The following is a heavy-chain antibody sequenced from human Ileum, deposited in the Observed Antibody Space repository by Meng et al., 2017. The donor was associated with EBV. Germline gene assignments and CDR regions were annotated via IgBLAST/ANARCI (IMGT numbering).Heavy chain of an antibody. J-gene: IGHJ4*02. CDR1: GASISSNNW. Sequence: QVPRQESGPGMVNPSGSISLTSVVSGASISSNNWWSWVRQPPGKGLEWIGEIYHSGSTNYNPSFKSRVTMSVDKSKNQISLNLSSVTAADTAVYYCASGRDYAWHSWGRGTLVTVSS. CDR3: ASGRDYAWHS. D-gene: IGHD4-17*01. CDR2: IYHSGST. V-gene: IGHV4-4*02.